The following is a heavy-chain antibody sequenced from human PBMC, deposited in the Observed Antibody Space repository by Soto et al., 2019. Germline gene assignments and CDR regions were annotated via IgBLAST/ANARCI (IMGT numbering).Heavy chain of an antibody. D-gene: IGHD6-6*01. J-gene: IGHJ6*02. CDR3: AKNRPSIAARLYYYYGMDV. V-gene: IGHV3-30*18. CDR1: GFTFSSYG. Sequence: GGSLRLSCAASGFTFSSYGMHWVRQAPGKGLEWVAVISYDGSNKYYADSVKGRFTISRDNSKNTLYLQMNSLRAEDTAVYYCAKNRPSIAARLYYYYGMDVWGQGTTVTVSS. CDR2: ISYDGSNK.